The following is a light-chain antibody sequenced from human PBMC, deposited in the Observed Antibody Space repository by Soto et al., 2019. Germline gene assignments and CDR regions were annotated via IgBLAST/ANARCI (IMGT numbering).Light chain of an antibody. CDR1: QSISGW. CDR2: DGS. J-gene: IGKJ1*01. V-gene: IGKV1-5*01. CDR3: QHYNSYSEA. Sequence: DIQMTQSPSTLSASVGDRVTITCRASQSISGWLAWYQQKPGEAPKLLIYDGSTLESGVPSRFSGSGSETQFTLTISGLQPEDFATYYCQHYNSYSEAFGQGTQVDIK.